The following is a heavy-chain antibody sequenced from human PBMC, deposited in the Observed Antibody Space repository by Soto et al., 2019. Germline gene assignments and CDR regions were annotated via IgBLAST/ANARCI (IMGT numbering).Heavy chain of an antibody. J-gene: IGHJ4*02. CDR1: GFTFSSYA. Sequence: QVQLVESGGGVVQPGRSLRLSCEASGFTFSSYAMHWVRQAPGKGLEWVAVISYDGSNKYYADSVKGRFTISRDNSKNTLYLQMNSLRAEDTAVYYCARVDYYDSSGYGLALDYWGQGTLVTVSS. D-gene: IGHD3-22*01. CDR3: ARVDYYDSSGYGLALDY. V-gene: IGHV3-30-3*01. CDR2: ISYDGSNK.